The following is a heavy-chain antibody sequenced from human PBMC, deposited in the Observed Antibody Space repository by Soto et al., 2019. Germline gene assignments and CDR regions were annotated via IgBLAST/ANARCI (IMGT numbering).Heavy chain of an antibody. Sequence: ASVKVSCKASGYTFTSYGISWVRQAPGQGLEWMGWISAYNGNTNYAQKLQGRVTMTTDTSTSTAYMELRSLRSDGTAVYYCATSITIFGVVTDAPYYFDYWGQGTLVTVSS. CDR3: ATSITIFGVVTDAPYYFDY. V-gene: IGHV1-18*01. J-gene: IGHJ4*02. CDR1: GYTFTSYG. CDR2: ISAYNGNT. D-gene: IGHD3-3*01.